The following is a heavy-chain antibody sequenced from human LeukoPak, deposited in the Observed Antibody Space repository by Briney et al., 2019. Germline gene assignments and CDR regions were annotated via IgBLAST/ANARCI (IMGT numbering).Heavy chain of an antibody. J-gene: IGHJ4*02. CDR1: GGSISSYY. CDR3: ARAPNFDFWSGYYTPYYFDY. D-gene: IGHD3-3*01. CDR2: IYYSGST. V-gene: IGHV4-59*01. Sequence: PSETLSLTCTVSGGSISSYYWSWIRQPPGKGLEWIGYIYYSGSTNYNPSLKSRVTISVDTSKNQFSLRLSSVTAADMAVYYCARAPNFDFWSGYYTPYYFDYWGQGTLVTVSS.